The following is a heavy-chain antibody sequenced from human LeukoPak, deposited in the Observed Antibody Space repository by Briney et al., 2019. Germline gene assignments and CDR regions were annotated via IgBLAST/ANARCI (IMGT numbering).Heavy chain of an antibody. CDR1: GGSISSSSYY. D-gene: IGHD3-10*01. Sequence: PSETLSLTCTVSGGSISSSSYYWGWIRQPPGKGLEFIGNIYYTGSTYYNPSLKSRVTISVDTSKSQFSLRLSSVTAADTAVYYCARSYGSGSYYSQADYWGQGTLVTVSS. CDR2: IYYTGST. J-gene: IGHJ4*02. V-gene: IGHV4-39*01. CDR3: ARSYGSGSYYSQADY.